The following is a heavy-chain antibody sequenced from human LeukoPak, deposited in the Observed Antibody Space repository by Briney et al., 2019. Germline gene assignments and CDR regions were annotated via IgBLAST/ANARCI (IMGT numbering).Heavy chain of an antibody. D-gene: IGHD6-13*01. Sequence: GASLRLSCAASGFTFSSYAMSWVRQAPGKGLEWVSAISGSGGSTYYADSVKGRFTISGDNSKNTLYLQMNSLRAEDTAVYYCAKDLEQQLAIYFDYWGQGTLVTVSS. CDR2: ISGSGGST. CDR1: GFTFSSYA. V-gene: IGHV3-23*01. J-gene: IGHJ4*02. CDR3: AKDLEQQLAIYFDY.